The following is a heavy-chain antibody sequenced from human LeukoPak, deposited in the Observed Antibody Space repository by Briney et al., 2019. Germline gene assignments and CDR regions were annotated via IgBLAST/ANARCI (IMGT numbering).Heavy chain of an antibody. J-gene: IGHJ4*02. D-gene: IGHD5-12*01. CDR3: TTKVIRGNSGDDYDD. V-gene: IGHV3-30*03. CDR2: ISSNGNDK. CDR1: GFTFSSYG. Sequence: GGSLRLSCAPSGFTFSSYGMHCARQSRGEGRGWVALISSNGNDKLYGDSVKGRFTISRDDSKSTLYLQMNSPRAEDTAVYYCTTKVIRGNSGDDYDDWGQGTLVTVSS.